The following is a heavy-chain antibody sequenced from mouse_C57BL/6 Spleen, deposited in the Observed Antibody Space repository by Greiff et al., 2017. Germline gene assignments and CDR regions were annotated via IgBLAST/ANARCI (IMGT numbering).Heavy chain of an antibody. V-gene: IGHV5-17*01. CDR3: ARAPPYGNYPLWFAY. D-gene: IGHD2-1*01. Sequence: EVQLVESGGGLVKPGGSLKLSCAASGFTFSDYGMHWVRQAPEKGLEWVAYISSGSSTIYYADTVKGRFTISRDNAKNTLFLQMTSLRSEDTAMYYCARAPPYGNYPLWFAYWGQGTLVTVSA. CDR2: ISSGSSTI. J-gene: IGHJ3*01. CDR1: GFTFSDYG.